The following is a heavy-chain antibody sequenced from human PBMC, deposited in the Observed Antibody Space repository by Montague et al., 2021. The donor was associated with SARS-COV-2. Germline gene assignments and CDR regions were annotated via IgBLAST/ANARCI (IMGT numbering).Heavy chain of an antibody. J-gene: IGHJ4*02. CDR2: TYYRSMWKS. Sequence: CAISGDSVSRNSATWNWNRQSPSRGLEWLGRTYYRSMWKSDYARSVKSRIAINPDTSKNQFSLQLSSVTPEDTALYYCVRGIEAAGYYDYWGQGTLVTVSS. CDR1: GDSVSRNSAT. V-gene: IGHV6-1*01. D-gene: IGHD6-13*01. CDR3: VRGIEAAGYYDY.